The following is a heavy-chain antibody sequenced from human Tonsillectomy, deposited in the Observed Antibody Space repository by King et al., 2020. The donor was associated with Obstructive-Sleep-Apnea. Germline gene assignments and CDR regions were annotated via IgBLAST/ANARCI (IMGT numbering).Heavy chain of an antibody. CDR2: ISPYSGDT. D-gene: IGHD6-19*01. J-gene: IGHJ4*02. V-gene: IGHV1-18*01. Sequence: QLVQSGVEVKKPGASVRVSCKTSGYTFTTYGLSWVRQAPGQGLEWVAWISPYSGDTVYAQKVQDRLTVTADTSTSTSYMEMRSLTSDDTAVDYCARTTSGWYRGDFDYWGQGTLVTGSS. CDR3: ARTTSGWYRGDFDY. CDR1: GYTFTTYG.